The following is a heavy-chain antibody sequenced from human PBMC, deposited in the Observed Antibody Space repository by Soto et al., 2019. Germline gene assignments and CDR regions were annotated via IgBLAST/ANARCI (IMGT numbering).Heavy chain of an antibody. CDR2: SESSGPT. V-gene: IGHV4-39*02. CDR1: GDSISSFPDC. J-gene: IGHJ6*02. CDR3: AREKWVATDFYGLDV. Sequence: SETLCITCLVSGDSISSFPDCWTGIRQTPGKGREWIASSESSGPTLYNPSLKSRVSISLDTSKNEFSLKVNSVTAADTAVYFCAREKWVATDFYGLDVWGQGTTVTVSS. D-gene: IGHD5-12*01.